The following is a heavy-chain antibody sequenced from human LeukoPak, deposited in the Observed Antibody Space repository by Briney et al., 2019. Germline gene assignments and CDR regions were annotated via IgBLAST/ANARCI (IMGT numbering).Heavy chain of an antibody. CDR3: TRTVNSASDF. J-gene: IGHJ4*02. CDR2: INQNGGVK. V-gene: IGHV3-7*03. Sequence: PGGSLRLSCAASGFTFSSYGMTWVRQAPGKGLEWVATINQNGGVKYYVDSVKGRFTISRDNAKTSLFLQMNSLRIDDTAMYYCTRTVNSASDFWGQGTLVTVSS. D-gene: IGHD4-23*01. CDR1: GFTFSSYG.